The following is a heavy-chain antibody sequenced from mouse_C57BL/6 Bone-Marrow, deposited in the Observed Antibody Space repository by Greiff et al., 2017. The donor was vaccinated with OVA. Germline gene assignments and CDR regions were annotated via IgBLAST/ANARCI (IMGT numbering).Heavy chain of an antibody. CDR2: ISDGGSYT. V-gene: IGHV5-4*01. CDR1: GFTFSSYA. J-gene: IGHJ2*01. D-gene: IGHD1-1*01. Sequence: EVKLVESGGGLVKPGGSLKLSCAASGFTFSSYAMSWVRQTPEKRLEWVATISDGGSYTYYPDNVKGRFTISRDNAKNNLYLQMSHLKSEDTAMYYCAREGTAFITTVDYWGQGTTLTVSS. CDR3: AREGTAFITTVDY.